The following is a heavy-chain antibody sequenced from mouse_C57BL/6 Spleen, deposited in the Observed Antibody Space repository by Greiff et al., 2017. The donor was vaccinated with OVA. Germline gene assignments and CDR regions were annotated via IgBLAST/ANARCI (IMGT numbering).Heavy chain of an antibody. J-gene: IGHJ2*01. CDR1: GFTFTDYY. D-gene: IGHD1-1*01. CDR2: IRNKANGYTT. V-gene: IGHV7-3*01. Sequence: EVMLVESGGGLVKPGGSLSLSCAASGFTFTDYYMSWVRQPPGKALEWLGFIRNKANGYTTEYSASVKGRFTISRDNSQIILYLQMNALRAEDSATYYCARYKATVGGFDYWGQGTTLTVSS. CDR3: ARYKATVGGFDY.